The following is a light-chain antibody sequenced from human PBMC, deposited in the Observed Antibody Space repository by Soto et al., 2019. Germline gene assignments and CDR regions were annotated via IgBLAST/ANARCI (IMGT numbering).Light chain of an antibody. V-gene: IGLV2-23*01. CDR3: CSYAGSGTAI. CDR2: EGS. CDR1: SSDVGSDNL. J-gene: IGLJ2*01. Sequence: QSALTQPASVSGSPGQSITISCTGTSSDVGSDNLVSWYQQHPGKAPKLMIYEGSKRPSGVSNRFSGSKSGNTASLTISGLQAEDEADYYCCSYAGSGTAIFGGGTKLTVL.